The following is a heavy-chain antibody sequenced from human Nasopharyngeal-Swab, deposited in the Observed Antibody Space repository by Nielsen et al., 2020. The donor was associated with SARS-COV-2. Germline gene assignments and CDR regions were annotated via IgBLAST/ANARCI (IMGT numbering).Heavy chain of an antibody. Sequence: SETRSLTCAVSGYSLSSGYYWGWIRQSPGKGLEWIGAMFHRGSTYLNPSLKSRVTISIDTSKNQFSLELSSVTAADTAVYYCARIAVASADYYYYMDVWGKGTTVTVSS. CDR3: ARIAVASADYYYYMDV. J-gene: IGHJ6*03. CDR1: GYSLSSGYY. V-gene: IGHV4-38-2*01. D-gene: IGHD6-19*01. CDR2: MFHRGST.